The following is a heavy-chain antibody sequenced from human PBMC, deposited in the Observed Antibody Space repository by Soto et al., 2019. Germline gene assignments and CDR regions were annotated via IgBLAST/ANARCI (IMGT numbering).Heavy chain of an antibody. J-gene: IGHJ6*02. CDR3: ARDKVRGRYYYYGMDV. CDR2: ISSSGSTI. V-gene: IGHV3-48*03. D-gene: IGHD3-10*01. CDR1: GFTFSSYE. Sequence: EVQLVESGGGLVQPGGSLRLSCAASGFTFSSYEMNWVRQAPGKGLEWVSYISSSGSTIYYADSVKGRFTISRDNAKNSLYLQMNSLRAEDTAVYYCARDKVRGRYYYYGMDVWGQGTTVTVSS.